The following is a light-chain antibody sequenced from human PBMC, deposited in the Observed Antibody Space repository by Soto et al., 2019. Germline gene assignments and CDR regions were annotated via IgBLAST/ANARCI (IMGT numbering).Light chain of an antibody. V-gene: IGKV1-5*01. CDR2: DAS. J-gene: IGKJ5*01. CDR1: QNSGTW. Sequence: DIQVTQSPATLSASVGARVTITCRARQNSGTWLAWYQQKPGKAPKLLIYDASTWESGVPSRFSGSGSGTEFTLTISSLQPEDVATYYCQEYNSYPVSFGQGTRLEIK. CDR3: QEYNSYPVS.